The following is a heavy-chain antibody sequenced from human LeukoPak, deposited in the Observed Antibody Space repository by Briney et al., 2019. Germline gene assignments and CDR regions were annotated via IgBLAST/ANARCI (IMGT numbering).Heavy chain of an antibody. Sequence: PGGSLRLSCTASGFTFSRYWMTWVRQGPGKGLEWVANIRQDGSDKYYVGSVKGRFTISRDNAKNSLFLQMNSLRAEDTAVYYCAKAKRLGIQLWNYFDYWGQGTLVTVSS. CDR2: IRQDGSDK. J-gene: IGHJ4*02. CDR3: AKAKRLGIQLWNYFDY. CDR1: GFTFSRYW. D-gene: IGHD5-18*01. V-gene: IGHV3-7*02.